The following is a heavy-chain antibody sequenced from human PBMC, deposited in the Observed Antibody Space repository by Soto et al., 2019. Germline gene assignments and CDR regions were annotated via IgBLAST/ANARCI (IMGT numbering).Heavy chain of an antibody. D-gene: IGHD3-10*01. CDR3: VRVPTYYYYGMDV. Sequence: GESLKIPSKGSGYSFNDYWISWVRQVPGKGLEWMGRINPTDSFTYYGPSFQGHVTISIDKSISTAFLQWRSLKASDTAMYYCVRVPTYYYYGMDVWGQGTTVSVSS. CDR1: GYSFNDYW. V-gene: IGHV5-10-1*01. CDR2: INPTDSFT. J-gene: IGHJ6*02.